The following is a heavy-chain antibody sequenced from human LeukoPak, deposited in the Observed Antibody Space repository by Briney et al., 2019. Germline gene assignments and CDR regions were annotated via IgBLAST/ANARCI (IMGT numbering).Heavy chain of an antibody. V-gene: IGHV3-7*01. CDR2: IKQDGSET. CDR1: GYTFSNYW. J-gene: IGHJ4*02. D-gene: IGHD2-21*01. Sequence: GGSLRLSCSASGYTFSNYWMSWVRQAPGKGLEYVANIKQDGSETYYVDPVKGRFTISRDNAKNSLYLQMNSLRVEDTAVYYCARDQGILFFDSWGQGTLVTVSS. CDR3: ARDQGILFFDS.